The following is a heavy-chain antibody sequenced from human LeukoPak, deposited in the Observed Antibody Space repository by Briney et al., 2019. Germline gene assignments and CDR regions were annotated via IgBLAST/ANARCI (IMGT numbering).Heavy chain of an antibody. Sequence: SETLSLTCAVYGEYFSTYYYSWIRQPPGKGLEWIGEINHSGSTNYNPSLKSRLTISVDMSKNQFSLKLSSVTAADTAVYYCASLYSSSHPLDYWGQGTLVTVSS. CDR3: ASLYSSSHPLDY. D-gene: IGHD6-6*01. CDR2: INHSGST. J-gene: IGHJ4*02. CDR1: GEYFSTYY. V-gene: IGHV4-34*01.